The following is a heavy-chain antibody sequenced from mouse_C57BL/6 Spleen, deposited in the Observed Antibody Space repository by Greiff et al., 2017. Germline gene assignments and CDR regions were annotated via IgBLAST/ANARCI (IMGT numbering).Heavy chain of an antibody. CDR3: AREGHYYGSSYYFDY. J-gene: IGHJ2*01. Sequence: EVQLQESGPGLVKPSQSLSLTCSVTGYSITSGYYWNWIRQFPGNKLEWMGYISYDGSNNYNPSLKNRISITRDTSKNQFFLKLNSVTTEDTATYYCAREGHYYGSSYYFDYWGQGTTRTVSS. D-gene: IGHD1-1*01. CDR1: GYSITSGYY. V-gene: IGHV3-6*01. CDR2: ISYDGSN.